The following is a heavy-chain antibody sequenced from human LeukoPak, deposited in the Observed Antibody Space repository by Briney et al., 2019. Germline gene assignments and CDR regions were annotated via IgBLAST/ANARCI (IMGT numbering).Heavy chain of an antibody. CDR1: GFTFSSYG. CDR3: ARDLSSSWSDNAYYFDY. Sequence: PGGSLRLSCAASGFTFSSYGMHWVRQAPGKGLEWVAVIWYDGSNKYYADSVKGRFTISRDNSKNTLYLQMNSLRAEDTAVYYCARDLSSSWSDNAYYFDYWGQGTLVTVSS. D-gene: IGHD6-13*01. CDR2: IWYDGSNK. V-gene: IGHV3-33*01. J-gene: IGHJ4*02.